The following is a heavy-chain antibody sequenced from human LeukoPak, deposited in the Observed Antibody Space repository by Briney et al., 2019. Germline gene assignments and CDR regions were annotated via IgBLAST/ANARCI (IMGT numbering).Heavy chain of an antibody. D-gene: IGHD3-10*01. CDR1: GFTFSSYS. J-gene: IGHJ4*02. V-gene: IGHV3-21*01. Sequence: PGGSLRLSCAASGFTFSSYSMNWVRQAPGKGLEWVSSISSSSSYIYYADSVKGRFTISRDNAKNSLYLQMNSLRAEDTAVYYCARRMVRGVIILHPDYWGQGTLVTVSS. CDR3: ARRMVRGVIILHPDY. CDR2: ISSSSSYI.